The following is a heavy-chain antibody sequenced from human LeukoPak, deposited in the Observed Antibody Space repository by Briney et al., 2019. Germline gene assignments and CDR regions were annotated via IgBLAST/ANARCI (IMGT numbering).Heavy chain of an antibody. V-gene: IGHV4-59*01. CDR2: IYHRGDT. J-gene: IGHJ5*02. CDR3: ASGGSYFWFDP. CDR1: GDSITTYY. Sequence: SETLSLTCTVSGDSITTYYSSWIRQPPGKGLEWIGYIYHRGDTKYNPSLKSRVTMSIDTSTSQFALKLDSVTAAGTAVYYCASGGSYFWFDPWGPGILVTVSS. D-gene: IGHD1-26*01.